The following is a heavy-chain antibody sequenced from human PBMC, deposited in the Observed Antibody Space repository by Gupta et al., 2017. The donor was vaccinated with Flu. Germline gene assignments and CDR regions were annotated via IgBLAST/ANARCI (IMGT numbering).Heavy chain of an antibody. J-gene: IGHJ4*02. V-gene: IGHV4-4*08. Sequence: QVQLLESGPGLVKPSATLSLTCTVSAGSISGYYWTWIRQTPGKGLEWIGYVYSSGTTSYNRSFERRVTISVDTSMNQCSLKLRSVTAADTAVYYCARFYHSAYHDFWGQGTVVTVSS. CDR3: ARFYHSAYHDF. CDR1: AGSISGYY. D-gene: IGHD3-22*01. CDR2: VYSSGTT.